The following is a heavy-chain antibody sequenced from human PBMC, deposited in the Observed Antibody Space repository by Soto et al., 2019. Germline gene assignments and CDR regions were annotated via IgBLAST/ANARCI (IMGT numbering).Heavy chain of an antibody. CDR3: ARSDYIWGSYRHFDY. D-gene: IGHD3-16*02. CDR1: GYTFTGYY. Sequence: QVPLVQSGAEVKKPGASVKVSCKASGYTFTGYYMHWVRQAPGQGLEWMGWINPNSGGTNYAQKFQGWVTMTRDTSISTAYMELSRLRSDDTAVYYCARSDYIWGSYRHFDYWGQGTLVTVSS. J-gene: IGHJ4*02. CDR2: INPNSGGT. V-gene: IGHV1-2*04.